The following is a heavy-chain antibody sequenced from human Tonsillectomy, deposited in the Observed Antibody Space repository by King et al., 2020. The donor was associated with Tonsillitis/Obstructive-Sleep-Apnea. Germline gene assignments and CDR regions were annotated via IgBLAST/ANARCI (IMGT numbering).Heavy chain of an antibody. CDR1: GYTFTSHG. D-gene: IGHD6-19*01. J-gene: IGHJ3*02. CDR2: ISTYNAYT. V-gene: IGHV1-18*01. CDR3: ASVTSANSSFDAFDI. Sequence: QLVQSGAEVKKPGASVKVSCKASGYTFTSHGISWVRQAPGQGLEWMGWISTYNAYTNYAQKLQGRVTMTTDTSTSTAYMGLRSLRSDDTAVYYCASVTSANSSFDAFDIWGQGTMVTVSS.